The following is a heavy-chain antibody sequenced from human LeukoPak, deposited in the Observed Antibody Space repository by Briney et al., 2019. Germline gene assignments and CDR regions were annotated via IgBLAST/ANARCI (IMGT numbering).Heavy chain of an antibody. V-gene: IGHV3-48*01. CDR1: GFTFSSYS. Sequence: PGGSMRLSCAASGFTFSSYSMNWVRQAPGKGPEWVSYISSSSSTIYYADSVKGRFTISRDNSKNTLYLQMNSLRAEDTAVYYCAKLGPVVVVAEYYFDYWGQGTLVTVSS. CDR2: ISSSSSTI. D-gene: IGHD2-15*01. J-gene: IGHJ4*02. CDR3: AKLGPVVVVAEYYFDY.